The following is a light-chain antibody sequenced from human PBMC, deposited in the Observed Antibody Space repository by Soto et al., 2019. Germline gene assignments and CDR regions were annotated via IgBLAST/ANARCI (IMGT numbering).Light chain of an antibody. J-gene: IGKJ1*01. Sequence: IVMTQSPATLSVSPGQRATLSCRASQSVSPNLAWYQQKPGQAPRLLIYGASTRATGIPARFSGSGSGTEFTLTISGLQSDDVAVYYCQQYSNWPPWTFGQGTRVDFK. CDR1: QSVSPN. V-gene: IGKV3D-15*01. CDR3: QQYSNWPPWT. CDR2: GAS.